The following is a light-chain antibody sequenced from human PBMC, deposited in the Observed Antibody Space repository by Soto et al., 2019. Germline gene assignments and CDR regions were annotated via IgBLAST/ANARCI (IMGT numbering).Light chain of an antibody. CDR2: AAS. Sequence: DIQMTQSPSTLSASVGDRVTITCRASQSVSNYLAWYQQKPGKVPKLLIYAASTLQSGVPSRFSGSGSGTDFTLTISSLQPEDVATYYCQKYNSALATFGQGTKVDIK. J-gene: IGKJ1*01. CDR3: QKYNSALAT. V-gene: IGKV1-27*01. CDR1: QSVSNY.